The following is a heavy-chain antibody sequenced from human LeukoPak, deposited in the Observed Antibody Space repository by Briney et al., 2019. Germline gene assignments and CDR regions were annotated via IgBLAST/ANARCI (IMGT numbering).Heavy chain of an antibody. CDR3: ARGIAAAGMNWFDP. D-gene: IGHD6-13*01. Sequence: ASAKVSCKASGYTFTSYDINWVRQATGQGLEWMGWMNPNSGNTGYAQKFQGRVTMTRNTSISTAYMELSSLRSEDTAVYYCARGIAAAGMNWFDPWGQGTLVTVSS. CDR2: MNPNSGNT. V-gene: IGHV1-8*01. J-gene: IGHJ5*02. CDR1: GYTFTSYD.